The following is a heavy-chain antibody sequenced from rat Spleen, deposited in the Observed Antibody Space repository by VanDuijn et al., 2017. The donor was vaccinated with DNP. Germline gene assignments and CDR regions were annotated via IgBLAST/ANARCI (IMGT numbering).Heavy chain of an antibody. V-gene: IGHV5-31*01. Sequence: VQLVESGLYLVQPVRSLNCSCVFSGFPFNNSCMTWLRQVPGQGLAWVASLTAGGEYPYSPYSLKGRFTISRDNPKNTLSLQLNSLRSEDTATYYCARGGRSYFEYWGHGVIVTVSS. CDR2: LTAGGEYP. CDR3: ARGGRSYFEY. J-gene: IGHJ2*01. CDR1: GFPFNNSC. D-gene: IGHD1-11*01.